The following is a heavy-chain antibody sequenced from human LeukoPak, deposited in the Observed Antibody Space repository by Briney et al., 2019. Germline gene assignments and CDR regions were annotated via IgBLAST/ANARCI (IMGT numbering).Heavy chain of an antibody. J-gene: IGHJ4*02. Sequence: GASVKVSCKASGYTFTSYGISWVRQAPGQGLEWMGWISAYNGNTNYAQKLQGRVTMTTNTSTSTAYMELRSLRSDDTAVHYCARESMTTATSYLDYWGQGTLVTVSS. V-gene: IGHV1-18*01. CDR3: ARESMTTATSYLDY. CDR2: ISAYNGNT. CDR1: GYTFTSYG. D-gene: IGHD4-17*01.